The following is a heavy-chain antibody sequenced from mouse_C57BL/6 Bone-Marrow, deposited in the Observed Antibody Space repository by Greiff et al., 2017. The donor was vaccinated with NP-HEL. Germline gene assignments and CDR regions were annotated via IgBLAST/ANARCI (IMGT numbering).Heavy chain of an antibody. D-gene: IGHD1-1*01. CDR1: GYTFTDYY. CDR3: VGLYDYGSPWYFDV. CDR2: IGPGGGST. V-gene: IGHV1-77*01. Sequence: QVQLKQSGAELVKPGASVKISCKASGYTFTDYYINWVKQRPGQGLEWIGKIGPGGGSTYYNEKFKGKATLTADKSSSTAYMQLSSLTSEDSAVYFCVGLYDYGSPWYFDVWGTGTTVTVSS. J-gene: IGHJ1*03.